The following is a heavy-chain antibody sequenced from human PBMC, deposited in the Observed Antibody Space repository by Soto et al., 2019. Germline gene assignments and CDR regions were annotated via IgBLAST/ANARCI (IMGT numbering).Heavy chain of an antibody. J-gene: IGHJ4*02. V-gene: IGHV4-59*01. CDR2: IYYTGST. D-gene: IGHD3-10*01. Sequence: SETLSLTCTVSGDSISTFYWSWIRQPPGKGLEWIGYIYYTGSTNYNPSLKSRVTMSVDTSKKQFSLKLTSVNAADTAVYYCARQRGNYFDYWGQGSLVTVSS. CDR3: ARQRGNYFDY. CDR1: GDSISTFY.